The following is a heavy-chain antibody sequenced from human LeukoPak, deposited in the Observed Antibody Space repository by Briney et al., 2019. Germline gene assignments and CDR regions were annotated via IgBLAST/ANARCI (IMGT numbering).Heavy chain of an antibody. Sequence: SETLSLTCTVSSGSITGYYWSWIRQPPGKGLEWIGYIYYNGNTNYNPSLKSRVTMSVDTSKDQVSLNLRSVTAADTAVYYCARSRGGYSYGVDFEIWGQGTLVTVSS. J-gene: IGHJ4*02. D-gene: IGHD5-18*01. CDR1: SGSITGYY. V-gene: IGHV4-59*08. CDR3: ARSRGGYSYGVDFEI. CDR2: IYYNGNT.